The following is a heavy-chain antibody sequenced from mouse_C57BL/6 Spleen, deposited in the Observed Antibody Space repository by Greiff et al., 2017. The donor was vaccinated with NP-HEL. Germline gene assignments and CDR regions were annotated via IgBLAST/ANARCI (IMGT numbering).Heavy chain of an antibody. CDR3: ARDYGSSYPYAMDY. J-gene: IGHJ4*01. CDR1: GYAFSSYW. Sequence: VQLQESGAELVKPGASVKISCKASGYAFSSYWMNWVKQRPGKGLEWIGQIYPGDGDTNYNGKFKGKATLTADKSSSTAYMQLSSLTSEDSAVYFCARDYGSSYPYAMDYWGQGTSVTVSS. D-gene: IGHD1-1*01. V-gene: IGHV1-80*01. CDR2: IYPGDGDT.